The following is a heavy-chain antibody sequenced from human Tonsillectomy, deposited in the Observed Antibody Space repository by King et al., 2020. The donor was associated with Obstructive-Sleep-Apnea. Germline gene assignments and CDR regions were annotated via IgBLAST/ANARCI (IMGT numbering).Heavy chain of an antibody. CDR1: GGSFSGYY. V-gene: IGHV4-34*01. CDR2: INHSGRT. D-gene: IGHD3-10*01. CDR3: ARAHFLPSITPVRGVIITPPDE. J-gene: IGHJ4*02. Sequence: VQLQQWGAGLLKPSETLSLTCAVYGGSFSGYYWSWIRQPPGKGLDWIGEINHSGRTHYNPSLKRRVTISVDTSKNQFSLKRSSVTAADTAVYYCARAHFLPSITPVRGVIITPPDEWGQGTLVTVSS.